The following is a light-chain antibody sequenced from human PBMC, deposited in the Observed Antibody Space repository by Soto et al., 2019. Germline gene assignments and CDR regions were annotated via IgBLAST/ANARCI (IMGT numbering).Light chain of an antibody. V-gene: IGLV2-14*01. CDR3: TSYTSSSTYV. J-gene: IGLJ1*01. Sequence: QSVLTQPASVSGSPGQSITVSCPGTSSDVGGYDYVSWYQQHPGNAPKLLISDVTNRPSGVSNRFSGSKSGNTASLTISGLQTEDEADYYCTSYTSSSTYVFGTGTKVTVL. CDR1: SSDVGGYDY. CDR2: DVT.